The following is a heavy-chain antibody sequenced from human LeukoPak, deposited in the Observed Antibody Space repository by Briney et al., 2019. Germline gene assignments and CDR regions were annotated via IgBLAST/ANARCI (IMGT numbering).Heavy chain of an antibody. CDR1: GFTFSSYA. Sequence: GGSLRLSCAASGFTFSSYAMHWVRQAPGKGLEWVAVISYDGSNKYYADFVKGRFTISRDNSKNTLYLQMNSLRAEDTAVYYCARDYATSDGYPDYWGQGTLVTVSS. CDR2: ISYDGSNK. D-gene: IGHD5-24*01. J-gene: IGHJ4*02. V-gene: IGHV3-30-3*01. CDR3: ARDYATSDGYPDY.